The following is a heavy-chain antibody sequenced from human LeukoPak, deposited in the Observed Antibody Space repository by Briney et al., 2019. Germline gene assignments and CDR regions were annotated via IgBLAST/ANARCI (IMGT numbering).Heavy chain of an antibody. CDR1: GYSISSGYY. Sequence: SETLSLTCTVSGYSISSGYYWGWIRQPPGKGLDWIGSIYHSGSTYYNPSLKSRVTISVDTSKNQFSLKLSSVTAADTAVYYCARIKGWCSSTSCYAANWFDPWGQGTLVTVSS. CDR2: IYHSGST. D-gene: IGHD2-2*01. J-gene: IGHJ5*02. V-gene: IGHV4-38-2*02. CDR3: ARIKGWCSSTSCYAANWFDP.